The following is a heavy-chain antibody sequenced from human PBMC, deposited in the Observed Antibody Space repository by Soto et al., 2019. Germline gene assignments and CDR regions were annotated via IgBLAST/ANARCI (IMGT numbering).Heavy chain of an antibody. V-gene: IGHV3-33*01. Sequence: GGSLRLSCAASGFTFSSYGMHWVRQAPGKGLEWVAVIWYDGSNKYYADSVKGRFTISRDNSKNTLYLQMNSLRAEDTAVYYCARDPHGITMTTDDAFDIWGQGTMVTVSS. J-gene: IGHJ3*02. CDR1: GFTFSSYG. CDR3: ARDPHGITMTTDDAFDI. CDR2: IWYDGSNK. D-gene: IGHD3-22*01.